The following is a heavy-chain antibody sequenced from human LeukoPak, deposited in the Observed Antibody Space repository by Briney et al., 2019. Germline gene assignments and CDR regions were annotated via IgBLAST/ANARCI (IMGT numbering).Heavy chain of an antibody. CDR3: ASLSYGGNSDY. V-gene: IGHV3-48*01. Sequence: GGSLRLSCAASGFTFSSSSMNWVRQAPGKGLEWVSYISSSSSTIKYADSVKGRFTISRDNAKNSLYLQMNSLRAEDTAVYYCASLSYGGNSDYWGQGTLVTVSS. CDR2: ISSSSSTI. J-gene: IGHJ4*02. CDR1: GFTFSSSS. D-gene: IGHD4-23*01.